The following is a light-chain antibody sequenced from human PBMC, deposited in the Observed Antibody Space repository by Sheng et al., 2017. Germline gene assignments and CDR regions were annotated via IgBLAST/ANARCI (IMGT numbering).Light chain of an antibody. J-gene: IGKJ1*01. Sequence: DIQMTQSPSSLSASVGDRVTITCRASQSIDNYLNWYQQKPGKAPNLLIYAASSLQSGVPSRFSGSGFGTKFTLTISSLQPEDFATYYCQQSASDVTFGQGTKVEAK. CDR1: QSIDNY. V-gene: IGKV1-39*01. CDR3: QQSASDVT. CDR2: AAS.